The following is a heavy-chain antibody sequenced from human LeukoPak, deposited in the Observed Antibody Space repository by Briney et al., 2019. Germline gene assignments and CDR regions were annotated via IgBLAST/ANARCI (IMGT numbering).Heavy chain of an antibody. D-gene: IGHD3-3*01. CDR2: ISYDGSNK. CDR1: GFTFSSYA. J-gene: IGHJ4*02. V-gene: IGHV3-30-3*01. CDR3: AKDPANTIFGVVIISGPPSDY. Sequence: GGSLRLSCAASGFTFSSYAMHWVCQAPGKGLEWVAVISYDGSNKYYADSVKGRFTISRDNSKNTLYLQMNSLRAEDTAVYYCAKDPANTIFGVVIISGPPSDYWGQGTLVTVSS.